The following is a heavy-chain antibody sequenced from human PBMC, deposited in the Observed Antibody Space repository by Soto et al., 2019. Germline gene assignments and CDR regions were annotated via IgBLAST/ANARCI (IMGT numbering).Heavy chain of an antibody. D-gene: IGHD6-19*01. V-gene: IGHV3-23*01. CDR2: ISGIGGST. Sequence: PGGSLRLSFAASEFTFISYAMSWVRQAPGKWLEWGSAISGIGGSTYYADSVKARFTISRDNSKNTLYLQMNSLRAEDTAVYYCAKAAVAGTHEYFDYWGQGTLVTVSS. J-gene: IGHJ4*02. CDR1: EFTFISYA. CDR3: AKAAVAGTHEYFDY.